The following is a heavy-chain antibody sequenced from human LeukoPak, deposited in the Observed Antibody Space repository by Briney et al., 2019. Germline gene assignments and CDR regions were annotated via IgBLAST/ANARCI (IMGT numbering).Heavy chain of an antibody. D-gene: IGHD4-23*01. CDR3: AREETTVRTPGVDY. J-gene: IGHJ4*02. V-gene: IGHV3-23*01. CDR1: GFTFSSYA. CDR2: ISGSAGRT. Sequence: GGSLRLSCAASGFTFSSYAMSWVRQAPGKGLEWVSAISGSAGRTYYADSVRGRFTISRDNSKNTLFLQTNSLRAEDTAVYYCAREETTVRTPGVDYWGQGALVTVSS.